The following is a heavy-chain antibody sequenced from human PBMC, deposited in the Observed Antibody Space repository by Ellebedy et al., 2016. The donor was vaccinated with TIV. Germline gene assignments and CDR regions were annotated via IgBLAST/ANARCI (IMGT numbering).Heavy chain of an antibody. J-gene: IGHJ6*02. Sequence: PGGSLRLSCAASGFTFADSAMSWVRQAPGKGLQWVSAIGGSGESTYYVGSVKGRFTISRDNSKNTVYLQMNSLRAEDTATYYCGKGWRMGYYGMDVWGQGTTVTVSS. CDR1: GFTFADSA. D-gene: IGHD5-24*01. CDR2: IGGSGEST. V-gene: IGHV3-23*01. CDR3: GKGWRMGYYGMDV.